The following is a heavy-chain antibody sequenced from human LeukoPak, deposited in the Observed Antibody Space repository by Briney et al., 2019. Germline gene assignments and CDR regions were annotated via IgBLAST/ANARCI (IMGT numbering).Heavy chain of an antibody. CDR3: ARYDVVEGYYFDY. V-gene: IGHV4-59*01. D-gene: IGHD2-21*01. CDR1: GGSISSYY. J-gene: IGHJ4*02. Sequence: SETLSLTCTVSGGSISSYYWSWIRQPPGKGLEWIGYIYYSGSTNYNPSLKSRVTISVDTSKNQFSLKLSSVTAADTAVYYCARYDVVEGYYFDYWGQGTLVTVPS. CDR2: IYYSGST.